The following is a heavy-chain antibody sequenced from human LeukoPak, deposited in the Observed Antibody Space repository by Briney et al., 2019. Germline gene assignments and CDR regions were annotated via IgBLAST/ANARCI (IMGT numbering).Heavy chain of an antibody. CDR2: ISGSGGNT. Sequence: GGSLRLSCAASGFSFSNYAMSWVRQAPGKGLEWVSGISGSGGNTYYAGSVKGRFTISRDNSKNTLYLQMNSLRAEDTAVYYCAKAGIYYDSSGFYSYFDYWGQGTLVTVSS. V-gene: IGHV3-23*01. CDR3: AKAGIYYDSSGFYSYFDY. D-gene: IGHD3-22*01. J-gene: IGHJ4*02. CDR1: GFSFSNYA.